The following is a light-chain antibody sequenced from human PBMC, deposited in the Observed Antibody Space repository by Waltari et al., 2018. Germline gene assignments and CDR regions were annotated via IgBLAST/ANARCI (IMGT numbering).Light chain of an antibody. CDR2: AAT. J-gene: IGKJ5*01. CDR1: QSIASY. CDR3: QQFNSYTVT. V-gene: IGKV1-39*01. Sequence: DIQMTQSPSSLSASVGDRVTLTCRASQSIASYLNWYQKKPGEAPKVLIFAATSLQSGVPSRFSGSGSGTEFTLTVTSLQPEDFATYYCQQFNSYTVTFGQGTRLEIK.